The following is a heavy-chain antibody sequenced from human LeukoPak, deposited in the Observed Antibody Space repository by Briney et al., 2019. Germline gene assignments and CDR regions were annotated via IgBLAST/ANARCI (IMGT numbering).Heavy chain of an antibody. J-gene: IGHJ6*02. V-gene: IGHV1-69*01. D-gene: IGHD3-10*01. Sequence: SVKVSCKASGGTFSSYAISWVRQAPGQGLEWMGGIIPIFGTAHYAQKFQGRVTITADESTSTAYMELSSLRSEDTAVYYCARDLGYGSGSYSRYYYYYGMDVWGQGTTVTVSS. CDR1: GGTFSSYA. CDR3: ARDLGYGSGSYSRYYYYYGMDV. CDR2: IIPIFGTA.